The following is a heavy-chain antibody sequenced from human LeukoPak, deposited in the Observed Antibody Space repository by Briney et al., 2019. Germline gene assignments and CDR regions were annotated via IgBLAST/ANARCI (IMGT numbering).Heavy chain of an antibody. Sequence: SGGSLRLSCAASGFTFNNYAMSWVRQAPGKGLEWVSAIGDNGGDTKYADSMKGRFTISRDNSRNTLYLQLNSLRFEDTAIYYCGRDWKLDYWGQGTLVTVSS. D-gene: IGHD1-1*01. CDR2: IGDNGGDT. CDR1: GFTFNNYA. CDR3: GRDWKLDY. J-gene: IGHJ4*02. V-gene: IGHV3-23*01.